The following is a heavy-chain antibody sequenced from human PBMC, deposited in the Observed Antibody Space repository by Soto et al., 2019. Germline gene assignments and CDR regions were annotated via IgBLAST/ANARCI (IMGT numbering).Heavy chain of an antibody. Sequence: PGGSLRLSCAASGFTFSSYSMNWVRQAPGKGLEWVSYISSSSSTIYYADSVKGRFTISRDNAKNSLYLQMNSLRDEDTDVYYCAREDYYDSSGYQYGMDVWGQGTTVTVSS. CDR3: AREDYYDSSGYQYGMDV. J-gene: IGHJ6*02. D-gene: IGHD3-22*01. V-gene: IGHV3-48*02. CDR1: GFTFSSYS. CDR2: ISSSSSTI.